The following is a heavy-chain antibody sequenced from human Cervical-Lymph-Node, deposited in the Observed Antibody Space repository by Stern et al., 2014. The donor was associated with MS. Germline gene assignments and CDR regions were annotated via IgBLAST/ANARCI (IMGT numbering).Heavy chain of an antibody. CDR2: SSYDGNHK. V-gene: IGHV3-30*03. Sequence: QLVQSGGAVVQPGRSLRLSCAASGFTFSSYGMHWVRQAPGKGLEWVTGSSYDGNHKYYAASVKGRFTISRDNSKNTLHLQMNSVTPDDTAIYYCARDYEDTSMLFDHWGQGTLVTVSS. J-gene: IGHJ4*02. CDR1: GFTFSSYG. D-gene: IGHD2-8*01. CDR3: ARDYEDTSMLFDH.